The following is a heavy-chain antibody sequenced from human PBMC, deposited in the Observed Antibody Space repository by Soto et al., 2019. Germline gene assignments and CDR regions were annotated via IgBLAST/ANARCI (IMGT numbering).Heavy chain of an antibody. Sequence: QVQLVQSGAEVKKPGASVKVSCRASGYNFRDYYLHWVRQAPGAGLEWMGSIIPNNGDTHYAQRFQGRIRPTTDTSLNTDYMEIDARTLDDTAIHFGSRSGDRRNSPAWIASWGQGDLVNVSS. CDR1: GYNFRDYY. D-gene: IGHD1-26*01. CDR2: IIPNNGDT. J-gene: IGHJ5*01. CDR3: SRSGDRRNSPAWIAS. V-gene: IGHV1-2*02.